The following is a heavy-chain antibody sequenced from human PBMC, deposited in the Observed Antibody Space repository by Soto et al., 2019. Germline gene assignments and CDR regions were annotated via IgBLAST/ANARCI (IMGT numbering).Heavy chain of an antibody. CDR2: ISSSSSTI. CDR3: ARDLGRDFWSGYWSYYYYMDV. D-gene: IGHD3-3*01. CDR1: GFTFSSYS. J-gene: IGHJ6*03. V-gene: IGHV3-48*01. Sequence: EVQLVESGGGLVQPGGSLRLSCAASGFTFSSYSMNWVRQAPGKGLEWVSYISSSSSTIYYADSVKGRFTISRDNAKNSLYLQMNSLRAEDTAVYYCARDLGRDFWSGYWSYYYYMDVWGKGTTVTVSS.